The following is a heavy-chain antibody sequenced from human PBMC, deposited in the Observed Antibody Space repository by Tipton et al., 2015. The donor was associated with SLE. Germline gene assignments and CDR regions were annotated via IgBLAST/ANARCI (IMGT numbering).Heavy chain of an antibody. CDR3: ARDLEWLFGWFDP. V-gene: IGHV4-61*02. CDR1: GGSISSGSYY. CDR2: IYTSGST. J-gene: IGHJ5*02. D-gene: IGHD3-3*01. Sequence: TLSLTCTVSGGSISSGSYYWSWIRQPAGKGLEWIGRIYTSGSTNYNPSLKSRVTISVAKSKNQFSLQLSSVTAADTAVYYCARDLEWLFGWFDPWGQGTLVTVSS.